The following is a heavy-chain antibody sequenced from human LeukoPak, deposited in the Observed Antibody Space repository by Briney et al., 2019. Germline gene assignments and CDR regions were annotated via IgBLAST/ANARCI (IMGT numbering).Heavy chain of an antibody. J-gene: IGHJ4*02. Sequence: PGGSLRLSCAASGFTFSSYGMHWVRQAPGKGLEWVAVISYDGSNKYYADSVKGRFTISRDNSKNTLYLQMNSLRAEDTAVYYCAKDSRLGGYYDSSGYYRTGFDYWGQGTLVTVSS. V-gene: IGHV3-30*18. CDR3: AKDSRLGGYYDSSGYYRTGFDY. CDR1: GFTFSSYG. CDR2: ISYDGSNK. D-gene: IGHD3-22*01.